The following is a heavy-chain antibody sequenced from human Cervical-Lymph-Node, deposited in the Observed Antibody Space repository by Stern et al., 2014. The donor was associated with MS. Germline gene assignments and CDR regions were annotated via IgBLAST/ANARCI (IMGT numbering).Heavy chain of an antibody. CDR1: GFRFINYG. CDR2: ISSDGSNK. CDR3: VRRHLFSPGALDV. D-gene: IGHD3-10*01. V-gene: IGHV3-30*03. J-gene: IGHJ6*02. Sequence: QVQLGQSGGGVVQPGKSLGLSCAASGFRFINYGMVWVRQAPGKGLEWVAVISSDGSNKYYADSVKGRCTISRDNSKSTAFLQMNSLGTEDTAVYYCVRRHLFSPGALDVWGQGTTVAVSS.